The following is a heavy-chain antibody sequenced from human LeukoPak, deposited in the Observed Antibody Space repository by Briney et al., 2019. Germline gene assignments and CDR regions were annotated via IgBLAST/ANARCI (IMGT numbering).Heavy chain of an antibody. CDR1: GDSISSGDYY. Sequence: SQTLSLTCTVSGDSISSGDYYWGWIRQPPGKGLEWIGSIYYSGSTYYNPSLKSRVTISVDTSKNQFSLKLSSVTAADTAVCYCARHPQGVCSSTSCNNWFDPWGQGTLVTVSS. D-gene: IGHD2-2*01. CDR2: IYYSGST. J-gene: IGHJ5*02. V-gene: IGHV4-39*01. CDR3: ARHPQGVCSSTSCNNWFDP.